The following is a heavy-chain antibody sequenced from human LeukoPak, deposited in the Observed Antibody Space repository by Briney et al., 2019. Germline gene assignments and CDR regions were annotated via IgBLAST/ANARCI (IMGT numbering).Heavy chain of an antibody. CDR1: GFTFSSYW. CDR2: IKQDGSEK. J-gene: IGHJ4*02. CDR3: ARDFEYSSSWSNFDY. V-gene: IGHV3-7*01. Sequence: GGSLRLSCAASGFTFSSYWMSWVRQAPGKGLEWVANIKQDGSEKYYVDSVKGRFTISRDNAKNSLYLQMNSLRAEDTAVYYCARDFEYSSSWSNFDYWGQGTLVTVSS. D-gene: IGHD6-6*01.